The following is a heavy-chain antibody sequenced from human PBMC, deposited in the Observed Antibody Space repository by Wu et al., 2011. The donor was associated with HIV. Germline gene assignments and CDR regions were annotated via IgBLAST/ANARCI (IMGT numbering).Heavy chain of an antibody. CDR2: IIPIFGTA. Sequence: QVQLVQSGAEVKKPGSSVKVSCKASGGTFSSYAFSWVRQAPGQGLEWMGGIIPIFGTANYAQKFQGRVTITADKSTSTAYMELNSLRSEDTAVYYCARVFRGVRRRPASPSYYFFYMDVWGEGTTGHRLL. J-gene: IGHJ6*03. CDR1: GGTFSSYA. D-gene: IGHD3-10*01. CDR3: ARVFRGVRRRPASPSYYFFYMDV. V-gene: IGHV1-69*14.